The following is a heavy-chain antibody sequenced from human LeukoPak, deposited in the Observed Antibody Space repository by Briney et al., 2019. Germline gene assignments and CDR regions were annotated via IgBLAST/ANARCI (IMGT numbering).Heavy chain of an antibody. J-gene: IGHJ4*02. CDR3: ARDSRGGFDY. Sequence: GASVTVSFTASGYTFTVYYMHWVRQAPGQGHEWMGWINPNSGGTNYAQKFQGRVTMTRDTSISTAYMELSRLRSDDTAVYYCARDSRGGFDYWGQGTLVTVSS. V-gene: IGHV1-2*02. CDR1: GYTFTVYY. CDR2: INPNSGGT. D-gene: IGHD3-10*01.